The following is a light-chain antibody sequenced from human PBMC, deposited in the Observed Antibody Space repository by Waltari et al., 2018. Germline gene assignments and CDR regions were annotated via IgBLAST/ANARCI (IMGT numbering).Light chain of an antibody. CDR2: FAS. J-gene: IGKJ1*01. CDR1: QSTGRY. Sequence: DIQMTQDPSSLSVSIGDRVTITCRASQSTGRYLSWYQQKSGRATKLLISFASSLESGVPSRFSGTGSGTDFTLTINSLQPEDIGTYYCQQASSGPLTFGQGT. V-gene: IGKV1-39*01. CDR3: QQASSGPLT.